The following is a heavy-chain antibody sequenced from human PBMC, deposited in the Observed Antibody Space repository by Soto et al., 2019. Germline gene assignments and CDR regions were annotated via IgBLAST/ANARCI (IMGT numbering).Heavy chain of an antibody. CDR1: GFTFSSYG. CDR3: ARELTSLPDDYSNYALYG. CDR2: INPNSGGT. Sequence: PGGSLRLSCAASGFTFSSYGMHWVRQAPGQGLEWMGWINPNSGGTNYAQKFQGRVTMTRDTSISTAYMELSRLRSDDTAVYYCARELTSLPDDYSNYALYGWGQGTTVTVSS. V-gene: IGHV1-2*02. J-gene: IGHJ6*02. D-gene: IGHD4-4*01.